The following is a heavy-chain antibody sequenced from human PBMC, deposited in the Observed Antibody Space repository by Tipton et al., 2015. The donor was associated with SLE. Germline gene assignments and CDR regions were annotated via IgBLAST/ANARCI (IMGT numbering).Heavy chain of an antibody. V-gene: IGHV3-30*02. Sequence: SLRLSCAASGFTFSSYGMHWVRQAPGKGLEWVAFIRYDGSNKYYADSVKGRFTISRDNSKNTLYLQMNSLRAEDTAVYYCARSYSGWYWFDYWGQGTLVTVSS. CDR1: GFTFSSYG. CDR3: ARSYSGWYWFDY. D-gene: IGHD6-19*01. J-gene: IGHJ4*02. CDR2: IRYDGSNK.